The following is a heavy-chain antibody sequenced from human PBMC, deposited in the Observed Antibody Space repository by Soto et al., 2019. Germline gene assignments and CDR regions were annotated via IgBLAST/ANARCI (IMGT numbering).Heavy chain of an antibody. Sequence: QVQLVESGGGVVQPGGSLRLSCSASGFTFSSHGMNWVRQAPGKGLEWVTIISYHGINKYYADSVKGRFTISRDNSKNTVSLQMNSLKVEDTAVYYCAKLGAVAGVDYWGQGVLVTVSS. CDR3: AKLGAVAGVDY. CDR1: GFTFSSHG. J-gene: IGHJ4*02. D-gene: IGHD6-19*01. CDR2: ISYHGINK. V-gene: IGHV3-30*18.